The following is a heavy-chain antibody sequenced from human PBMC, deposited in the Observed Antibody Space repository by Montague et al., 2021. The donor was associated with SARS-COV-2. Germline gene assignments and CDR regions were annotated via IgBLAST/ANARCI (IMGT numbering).Heavy chain of an antibody. CDR3: ARDNYYYDTSGYPDY. D-gene: IGHD3-22*01. Sequence: SLRLSCAASGFTFSSYEMNWLRQAPGKGLEWVSYISSSGITIYYADSVKGRFTISRDNAKNSLYLQMNSLRAEDTAVYYRARDNYYYDTSGYPDYWGQGTLVTVSS. CDR2: ISSSGITI. J-gene: IGHJ4*02. V-gene: IGHV3-48*03. CDR1: GFTFSSYE.